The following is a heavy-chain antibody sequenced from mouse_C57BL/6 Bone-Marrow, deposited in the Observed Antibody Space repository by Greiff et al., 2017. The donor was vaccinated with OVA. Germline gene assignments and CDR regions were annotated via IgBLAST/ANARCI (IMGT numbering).Heavy chain of an antibody. J-gene: IGHJ2*01. CDR2: IHPNSGST. Sequence: QVQLQQPGAELVKPGASVKLSCKASGYTFTSYWMHWVKQRPGQGLEWIGMIHPNSGSTNYNEKFKSKATLTVDKSSSTAYMQLSSLTSEDSAVYYCARGYYYGSSYYFDYWGQCTTLTVSS. CDR3: ARGYYYGSSYYFDY. CDR1: GYTFTSYW. V-gene: IGHV1-64*01. D-gene: IGHD1-1*01.